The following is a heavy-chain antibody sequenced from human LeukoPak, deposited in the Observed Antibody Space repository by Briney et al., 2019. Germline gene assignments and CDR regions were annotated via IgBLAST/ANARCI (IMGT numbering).Heavy chain of an antibody. V-gene: IGHV3-23*01. CDR1: GFTFSSYA. CDR2: ISGSGGST. Sequence: GGSLRLSCAASGFTFSSYAMSWVRQAPGEGLEWVSAISGSGGSTYYADSVKGRFTISRDNSKNTLYLQMNSLRAEDTAVYYCAKSAYYYDSSGYYHNWFDPWGQGTLVTVSS. J-gene: IGHJ5*02. D-gene: IGHD3-22*01. CDR3: AKSAYYYDSSGYYHNWFDP.